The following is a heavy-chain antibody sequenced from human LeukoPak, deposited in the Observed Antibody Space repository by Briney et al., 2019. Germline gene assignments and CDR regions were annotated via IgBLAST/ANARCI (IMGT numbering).Heavy chain of an antibody. V-gene: IGHV4-59*08. CDR2: IYYSGST. CDR1: GGSISSYY. CDR3: ARLRGLITGTTWYYYYYMDV. Sequence: PSQTLSLTCTVSGGSISSYYWSWIRQPPGKGLEWIGYIYYSGSTNYNPSLKSRVTISVDTSKNQFSLKLSSVTAADTAVYYCARLRGLITGTTWYYYYYMDVWGKGTTVTVSS. J-gene: IGHJ6*03. D-gene: IGHD1-7*01.